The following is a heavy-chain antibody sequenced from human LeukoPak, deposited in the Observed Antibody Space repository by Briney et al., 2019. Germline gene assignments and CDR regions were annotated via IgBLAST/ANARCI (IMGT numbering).Heavy chain of an antibody. J-gene: IGHJ4*02. V-gene: IGHV3-30*18. CDR2: ISYDGSNK. CDR1: GFTFSSYG. Sequence: GRSLRLSCAASGFTFSSYGMHWVRQAPGKGLEWVAVISYDGSNKYYADSVKGRFTISRDNSKNTLYLQMNSLRAEDTAVYYCAKDLIRSATFDYWGQGTLVTVSS. D-gene: IGHD3-9*01. CDR3: AKDLIRSATFDY.